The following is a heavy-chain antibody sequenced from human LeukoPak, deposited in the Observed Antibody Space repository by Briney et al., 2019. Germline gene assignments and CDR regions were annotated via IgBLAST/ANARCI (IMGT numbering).Heavy chain of an antibody. CDR3: ARVEYSGSLDY. CDR1: GFTFSDYY. CDR2: ISSSGSTI. D-gene: IGHD5-12*01. V-gene: IGHV3-11*01. Sequence: GRSLRLSCAASGFTFSDYYMSWIRQAPGKGLEWVSYISSSGSTIYYADSVKGRFTISRDNAKNSLYLQMNSLRAEDTAVYYCARVEYSGSLDYWGQGTLVTVSS. J-gene: IGHJ4*02.